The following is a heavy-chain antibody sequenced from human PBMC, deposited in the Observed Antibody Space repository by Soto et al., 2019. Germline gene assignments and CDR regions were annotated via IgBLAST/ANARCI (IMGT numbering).Heavy chain of an antibody. CDR3: ANVGTLLSVGELNRDH. D-gene: IGHD3-10*01. CDR2: ISGSGGVT. CDR1: GFTFSNYA. V-gene: IGHV3-23*01. J-gene: IGHJ4*02. Sequence: EVQLLESVGGLVQPGGSLRLSCAASGFTFSNYAMTWVRQAPGKGLEWVSAISGSGGVTNYADSVKGRFTISRDNFRNTPYLEMNSLRVEDTAVYYCANVGTLLSVGELNRDHWGQGVVVTVSS.